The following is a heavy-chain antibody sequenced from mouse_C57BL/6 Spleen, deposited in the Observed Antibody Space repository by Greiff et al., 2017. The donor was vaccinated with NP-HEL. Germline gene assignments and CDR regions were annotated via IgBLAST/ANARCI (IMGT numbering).Heavy chain of an antibody. CDR2: ISSGSSTI. CDR3: ARSLTTLYYAMDY. D-gene: IGHD5-5*01. J-gene: IGHJ4*01. Sequence: DVKLVESGGGLVKPGGSLKLSCAASGFTFSDYGMHWVRQAPEKGLEWVAYISSGSSTIYYADTVKGRFTISRDNAKNTLFLQMTSLRSEDTAMYYCARSLTTLYYAMDYWGQGTSVTVSS. CDR1: GFTFSDYG. V-gene: IGHV5-17*01.